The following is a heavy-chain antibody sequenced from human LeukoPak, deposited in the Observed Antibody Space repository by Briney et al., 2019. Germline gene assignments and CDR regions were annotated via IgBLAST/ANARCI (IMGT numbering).Heavy chain of an antibody. J-gene: IGHJ4*02. V-gene: IGHV1-18*01. CDR3: ARESRIVKQQLNY. CDR1: GYTFTSYG. CDR2: ISAYNGNT. Sequence: AWVKVSCKASGYTFTSYGISWARQAPGQGLEWMGWISAYNGNTNYAQKLQGRVTMTTDTSTSAAYMELRSLRSDDTAVYYCARESRIVKQQLNYWGQGTLVTVSS. D-gene: IGHD6-13*01.